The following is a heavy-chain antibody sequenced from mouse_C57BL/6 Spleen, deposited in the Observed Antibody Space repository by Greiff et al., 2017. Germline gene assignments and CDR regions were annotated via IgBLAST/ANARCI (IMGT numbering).Heavy chain of an antibody. D-gene: IGHD2-2*01. CDR2: ISYDGSN. J-gene: IGHJ4*01. V-gene: IGHV3-6*01. CDR1: GYSITSGYY. CDR3: ARARGGYVQYYYAMDY. Sequence: ESGPGLVKPSQSLSLTCSVTGYSITSGYYWNWIRQFPGNKLEWMGYISYDGSNNYNPSLKNRISITRATSKNQFFLKLNSVTTEYTATYYCARARGGYVQYYYAMDYWGQGTSVTVSS.